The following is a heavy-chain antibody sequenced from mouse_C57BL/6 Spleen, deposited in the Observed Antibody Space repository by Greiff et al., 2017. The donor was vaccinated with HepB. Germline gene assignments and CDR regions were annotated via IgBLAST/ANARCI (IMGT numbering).Heavy chain of an antibody. D-gene: IGHD1-1*01. J-gene: IGHJ1*03. Sequence: VQLQQSGAELAKPGASVKLSCKASGYTFTSYWMHWVKQRPGQGLEWIGYINPSSGYTKYNQKFKDKATLTADKSSNTAYMQLSSLTYEDSAVYYWARSDYGSSYWYFDVWGTGTTVTVSS. V-gene: IGHV1-7*01. CDR1: GYTFTSYW. CDR2: INPSSGYT. CDR3: ARSDYGSSYWYFDV.